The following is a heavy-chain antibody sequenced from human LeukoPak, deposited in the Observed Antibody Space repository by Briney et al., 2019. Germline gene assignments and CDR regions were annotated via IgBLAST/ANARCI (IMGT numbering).Heavy chain of an antibody. J-gene: IGHJ4*02. CDR2: IEQDGSEK. V-gene: IGHV3-7*04. Sequence: GGSLRLSCAASAFTFTTYWMAWVRPAAGKGLEWEANIEQDGSEKYYVDSVKGRFTISRDNAENSLYLQMNSLRAEDTAVYYCARDSDGVLDYWGQGTLVTVSS. CDR3: ARDSDGVLDY. D-gene: IGHD3-10*01. CDR1: AFTFTTYW.